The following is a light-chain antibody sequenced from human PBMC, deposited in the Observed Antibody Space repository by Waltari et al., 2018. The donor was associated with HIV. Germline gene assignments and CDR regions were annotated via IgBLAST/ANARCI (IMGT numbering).Light chain of an antibody. Sequence: SYDLTQPPSVSVSPGHTARITCSVDALPKQYAFWYPQKPGQAPVLVIYEDSERPSGITVRSSGSSSGTTATLTISGVQADDEADYYCQSPDSGTYVVFGGGTKLTVL. J-gene: IGLJ2*01. CDR1: ALPKQY. CDR3: QSPDSGTYVV. CDR2: EDS. V-gene: IGLV3-25*03.